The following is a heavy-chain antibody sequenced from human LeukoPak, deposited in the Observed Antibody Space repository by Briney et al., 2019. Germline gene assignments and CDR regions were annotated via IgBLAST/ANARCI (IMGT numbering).Heavy chain of an antibody. V-gene: IGHV4-31*03. CDR2: IYYSGTT. J-gene: IGHJ4*02. Sequence: SQTLSLTCTVSGGSISSSGYYWSWLPQHPGKGREWIGYIYYSGTTYYNPSLKSRVTISVDTSKNQSPLKLFSVAAADTVVYCCAREHYYDSSGYLDYWGQGTLVTVSS. CDR1: GGSISSSGYY. D-gene: IGHD3-22*01. CDR3: AREHYYDSSGYLDY.